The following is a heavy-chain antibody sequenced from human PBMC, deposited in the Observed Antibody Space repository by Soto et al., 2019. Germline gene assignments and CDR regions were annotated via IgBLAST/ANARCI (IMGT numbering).Heavy chain of an antibody. D-gene: IGHD3-16*01. J-gene: IGHJ4*02. CDR2: TKNKANSYTT. V-gene: IGHV3-72*01. CDR3: TIEGAYPGPDFDY. Sequence: LRLSCAASGFTFSDRYMDWVRQAPGKGLEWVGRTKNKANSYTTEYAAPVKGRFTISRDYSRDSVYLQMNSLKTDDTAVYYCTIEGAYPGPDFDYWGQGTLVTVSS. CDR1: GFTFSDRY.